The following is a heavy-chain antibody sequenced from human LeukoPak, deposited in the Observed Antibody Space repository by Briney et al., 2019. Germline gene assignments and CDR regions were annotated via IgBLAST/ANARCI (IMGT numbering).Heavy chain of an antibody. CDR1: GFTFSSYS. CDR3: ARDMSSSSWYGDLYFDY. D-gene: IGHD6-13*01. V-gene: IGHV3-48*01. J-gene: IGHJ4*02. Sequence: GGSLRLSCAASGFTFSSYSMNWVRQAPGKGLEWVSYISISSSTIYYADSVKGRFTISRDNAKNSLYLQMNSLRAEDTAVYYCARDMSSSSWYGDLYFDYWGQGTLVTVSS. CDR2: ISISSSTI.